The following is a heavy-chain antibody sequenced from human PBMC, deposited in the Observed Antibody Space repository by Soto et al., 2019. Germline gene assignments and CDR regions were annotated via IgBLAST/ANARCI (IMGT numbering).Heavy chain of an antibody. CDR3: AKTPRQWLFYFDY. Sequence: EVQLLESGGGLVQPGGSLRLSCAASGFTFSNYAIAWVRQAPGKWLEWVSGISGRGGTTYYADSVKGRFTISRDNSKDTLHLQMNSLRAEDTAVYYCAKTPRQWLFYFDYWGQGALVTVSS. D-gene: IGHD6-19*01. V-gene: IGHV3-23*01. J-gene: IGHJ4*02. CDR2: ISGRGGTT. CDR1: GFTFSNYA.